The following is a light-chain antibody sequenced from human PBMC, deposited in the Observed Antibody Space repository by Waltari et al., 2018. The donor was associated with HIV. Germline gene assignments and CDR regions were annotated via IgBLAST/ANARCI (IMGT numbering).Light chain of an antibody. CDR2: LTS. CDR3: MQALEAGA. Sequence: DIVVTQSPLSLTVTPGEPASISCRSSQSLLHSSGYNYLDWYVQRPGQSPQLLIYLTSNRAYGVPDRFSGSGSGTYFTLKITRVQAEDVGIYYCMQALEAGAFGPGTKVELK. V-gene: IGKV2-28*01. CDR1: QSLLHSSGYNY. J-gene: IGKJ3*01.